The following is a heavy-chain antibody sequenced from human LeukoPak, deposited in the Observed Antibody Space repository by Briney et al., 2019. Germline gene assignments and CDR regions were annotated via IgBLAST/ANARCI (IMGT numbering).Heavy chain of an antibody. CDR1: GFTFSSYW. J-gene: IGHJ4*02. CDR2: INTDGSST. V-gene: IGHV3-74*01. Sequence: PGGSLRLSCAASGFTFSSYWMHWVRQAPGKGLVWVSRINTDGSSTNYADSVKGRFTISRDNAKNTLYLQMNSLRAEDTAVYYCAKDRCSSTSCYKDWVYYFDYWGQGTLVTVSS. CDR3: AKDRCSSTSCYKDWVYYFDY. D-gene: IGHD2-2*02.